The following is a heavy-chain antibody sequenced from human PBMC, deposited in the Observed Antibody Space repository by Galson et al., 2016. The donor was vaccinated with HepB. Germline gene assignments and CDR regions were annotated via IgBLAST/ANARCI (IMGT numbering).Heavy chain of an antibody. CDR1: GYTFTNYY. CDR2: INPSGDSA. J-gene: IGHJ6*02. D-gene: IGHD7-27*01. V-gene: IGHV1-46*01. Sequence: SVKVSCKASGYTFTNYYMHWVRQAPGQGLGWMGIINPSGDSARYAQKFQGRVTMTRDTSTSTVYMELSSLRSEDTAVYFCARDRLGPYGMDVWGQGTTVTVSS. CDR3: ARDRLGPYGMDV.